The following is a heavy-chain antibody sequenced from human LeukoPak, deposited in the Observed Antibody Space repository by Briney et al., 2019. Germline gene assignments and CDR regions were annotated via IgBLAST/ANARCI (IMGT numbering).Heavy chain of an antibody. CDR1: GYTFTGYY. CDR3: ARDRLANYYLFDF. CDR2: INPDSGDT. D-gene: IGHD4/OR15-4a*01. Sequence: ASVKVSCKASGYTFTGYYMHWVRQAPGQGLEWMGRINPDSGDTNYAQKFQGRVTMTRDTSINTAYMELSRLTSDDTAVYYCARDRLANYYLFDFWGQGTLFTVSS. V-gene: IGHV1-2*06. J-gene: IGHJ4*02.